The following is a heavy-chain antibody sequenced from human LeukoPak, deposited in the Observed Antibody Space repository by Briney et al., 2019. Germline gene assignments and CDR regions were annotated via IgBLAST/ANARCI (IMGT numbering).Heavy chain of an antibody. CDR3: ARGSTVTPIDY. D-gene: IGHD4-17*01. V-gene: IGHV3-48*03. CDR1: GFTLSTY. Sequence: GGSLRLSCAASGFTLSTYDELSWVRQAPGKGLEWVSYIGPSAIHYADSVKGRFTISRDNAQSSLYLQMNSLRAEDTAVYYCARGSTVTPIDYWGQGTLVTVSS. J-gene: IGHJ4*02. CDR2: IGPSAI.